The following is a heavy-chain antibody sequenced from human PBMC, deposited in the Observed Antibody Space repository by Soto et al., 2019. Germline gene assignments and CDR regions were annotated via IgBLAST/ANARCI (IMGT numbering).Heavy chain of an antibody. CDR1: GFTCSNYD. V-gene: IGHV3-21*01. CDR3: ASGGEDYDFWSNYYYMDV. CDR2: ISSSSNYI. D-gene: IGHD3-3*01. Sequence: PGGSLSLSCAASGFTCSNYDMSWVRQAPGKGLEWVSSISSSSNYIYYAASVKGRFTISRDNAKNSLYLQMNSLRAEDTAVYYCASGGEDYDFWSNYYYMDVWGKGTTVTVSS. J-gene: IGHJ6*03.